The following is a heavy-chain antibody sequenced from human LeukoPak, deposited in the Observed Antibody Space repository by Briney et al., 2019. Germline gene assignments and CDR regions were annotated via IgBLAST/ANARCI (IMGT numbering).Heavy chain of an antibody. V-gene: IGHV3-21*01. CDR1: GFTFSSYS. J-gene: IGHJ3*02. CDR2: ISSSSSYI. Sequence: GGSLRLSCAASGFTFSSYSMNWVRQAPGKGLEWVSSISSSSSYIYYADSVKGRFTISRDNAKNSLYLQMNSLRAEDTAVYYCAREKAATTSGAFDIWGQGTMVTVSS. D-gene: IGHD1-14*01. CDR3: AREKAATTSGAFDI.